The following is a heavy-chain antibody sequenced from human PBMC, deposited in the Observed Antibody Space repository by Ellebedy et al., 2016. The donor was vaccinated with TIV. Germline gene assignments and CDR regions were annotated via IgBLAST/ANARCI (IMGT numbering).Heavy chain of an antibody. J-gene: IGHJ6*02. Sequence: GESLKISXAASGFTFSSYYMNWVRQAPGKGLEWVANIKQDGSEKYYVDSVKGRFTIFRDNAKNSLYLQMNSLRADDTAVYYCARERWYLLGSNYCYYGLDVWGQGTTVIVSS. CDR2: IKQDGSEK. CDR3: ARERWYLLGSNYCYYGLDV. D-gene: IGHD4-23*01. CDR1: GFTFSSYY. V-gene: IGHV3-7*01.